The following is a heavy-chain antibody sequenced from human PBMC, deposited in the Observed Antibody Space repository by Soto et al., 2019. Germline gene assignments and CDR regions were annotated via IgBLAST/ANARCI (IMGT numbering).Heavy chain of an antibody. Sequence: DVQVLESGGGLVQPGGSLRLSCAASGFTFSNYAMTWVRQAPGKGLEWVSVISGSGGTTYYADSVKGRFTISRDNSKNTVYLQMHSLRAEDTAVYYCAKPNLYCSSTSCYDYWGQGTLVTVSS. CDR2: ISGSGGTT. D-gene: IGHD2-2*01. CDR3: AKPNLYCSSTSCYDY. J-gene: IGHJ4*02. CDR1: GFTFSNYA. V-gene: IGHV3-23*01.